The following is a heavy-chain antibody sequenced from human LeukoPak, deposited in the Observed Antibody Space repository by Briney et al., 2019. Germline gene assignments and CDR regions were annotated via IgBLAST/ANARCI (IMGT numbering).Heavy chain of an antibody. CDR2: ISGSGGRT. CDR1: GFTFSSDA. V-gene: IGHV3-23*01. J-gene: IGHJ4*02. D-gene: IGHD6-19*01. CDR3: AKHVRTSVWFFDY. Sequence: GGSLRLSCAASGFTFSSDALSWVRQAPGKGLEWVSLISGSGGRTDYADSAKGRFTISRDNSKNTLYLQMNSLKAEDTAVYYCAKHVRTSVWFFDYWGQGTLVTVSS.